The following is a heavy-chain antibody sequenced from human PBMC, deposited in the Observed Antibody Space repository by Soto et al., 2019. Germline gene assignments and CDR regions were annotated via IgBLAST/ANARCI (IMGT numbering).Heavy chain of an antibody. Sequence: SETLXLTCTVSGGSISSSSYYWGWIRQPPGKGLEWIGSIYYSGSTYYNPSLKSRVTISVDTSKNQFSLKLSSVTAADTAVYYCARHSSSPHYYYYMDVWGKGTTVTVSS. V-gene: IGHV4-39*01. J-gene: IGHJ6*03. D-gene: IGHD6-6*01. CDR2: IYYSGST. CDR3: ARHSSSPHYYYYMDV. CDR1: GGSISSSSYY.